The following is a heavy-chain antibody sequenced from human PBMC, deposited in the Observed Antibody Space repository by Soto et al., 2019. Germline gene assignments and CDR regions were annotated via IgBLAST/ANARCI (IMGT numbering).Heavy chain of an antibody. V-gene: IGHV4-4*07. D-gene: IGHD3-10*01. J-gene: IGHJ4*02. CDR3: ARDIGSYAYGEGY. CDR1: GCSLNGYW. CDR2: VYSTGTT. Sequence: SDTLSLACRFSGCSLNGYWWSLIRQPAGKGLEWIGRVYSTGTTDYNPSLNSRATMSVETSKNQFSLKLTSVTAADTAVYYCARDIGSYAYGEGYWGQGIPVTVSS.